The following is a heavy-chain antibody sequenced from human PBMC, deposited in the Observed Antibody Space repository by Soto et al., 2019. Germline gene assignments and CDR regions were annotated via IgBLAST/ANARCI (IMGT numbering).Heavy chain of an antibody. CDR1: GGSFNDDY. V-gene: IGHV4-34*01. CDR3: ARQVRGTGYNYGSRLYFDY. J-gene: IGHJ4*02. CDR2: INDSGST. D-gene: IGHD5-18*01. Sequence: SETLSLTCAVEGGSFNDDYWSWIRQSPGKGLEWIGEINDSGSTKYNPSLKSRVTISVDRSKSQFSLNLSSVTAADTAMYYCARQVRGTGYNYGSRLYFDYWGPGTLVTVSS.